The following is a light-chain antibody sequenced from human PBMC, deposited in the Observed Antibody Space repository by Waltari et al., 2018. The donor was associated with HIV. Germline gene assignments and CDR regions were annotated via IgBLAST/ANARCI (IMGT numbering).Light chain of an antibody. Sequence: FMLTQPRSVSESPGKTVTISCTRSSGSIGSNYVQWYQQRPGSSPTTVIYEDDQRPSVVPGRFSGSIDRSSNSASLTISGLMTEDEADYYCQSYDSNTRIFGTGTKVTVL. CDR2: EDD. V-gene: IGLV6-57*01. J-gene: IGLJ1*01. CDR3: QSYDSNTRI. CDR1: SGSIGSNY.